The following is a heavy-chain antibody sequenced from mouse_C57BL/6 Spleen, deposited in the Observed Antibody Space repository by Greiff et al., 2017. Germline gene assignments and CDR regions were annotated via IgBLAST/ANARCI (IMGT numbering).Heavy chain of an antibody. CDR1: GYTFTSYW. CDR3: ARATVVAPRLAY. D-gene: IGHD1-1*01. J-gene: IGHJ3*01. Sequence: QVQLQQPGTELVKPGASVKLSCKASGYTFTSYWMHWVKQRPGQGLEWVGNINPSNGGTNYNEKFKSKATLTVDKSSSTAYMQLSSLTSEDSAVYYCARATVVAPRLAYWGQGTLVTVSA. CDR2: INPSNGGT. V-gene: IGHV1-53*01.